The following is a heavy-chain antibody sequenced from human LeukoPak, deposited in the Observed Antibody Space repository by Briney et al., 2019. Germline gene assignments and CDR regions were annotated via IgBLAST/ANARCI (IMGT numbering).Heavy chain of an antibody. CDR2: IKQDGTEK. J-gene: IGHJ4*02. Sequence: PGESLRLSCAASGFTFTTYWLGWVRQPPGKGLEWVANIKQDGTEKYYVDSVKGRFTISRDNAKNSLYLQMNSLRAEDTAVYYCARTPIKRGLVHFDYWGQGTLVTVSS. CDR1: GFTFTTYW. V-gene: IGHV3-7*01. CDR3: ARTPIKRGLVHFDY. D-gene: IGHD6-6*01.